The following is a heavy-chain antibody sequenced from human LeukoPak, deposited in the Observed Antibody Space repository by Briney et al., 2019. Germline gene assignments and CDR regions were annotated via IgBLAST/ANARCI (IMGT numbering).Heavy chain of an antibody. Sequence: GSLRLSCAASGFIFSSYAMSWVRQAPGKGLEWVSHISGSGGSTYYADSVKGRFTISRDNSKNTLYLQMISLRAEDTAVYYCAKDSFSSSWNEYFQYWGQGTLVTVSS. CDR2: ISGSGGST. CDR3: AKDSFSSSWNEYFQY. J-gene: IGHJ1*01. CDR1: GFIFSSYA. D-gene: IGHD6-13*01. V-gene: IGHV3-23*01.